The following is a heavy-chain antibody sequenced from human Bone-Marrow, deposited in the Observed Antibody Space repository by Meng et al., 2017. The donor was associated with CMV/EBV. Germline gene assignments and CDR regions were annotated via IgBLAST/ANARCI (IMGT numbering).Heavy chain of an antibody. Sequence: SPKLSCAASGFTFDDYAMHWVRQAPGKGLEWVSGFSWNSGSIGHADSVKGRFTISRDNAKNSLYLQMNSLRAEDTALYYCAKDEREAFDIWGQGTMVTVSS. J-gene: IGHJ3*02. CDR2: FSWNSGSI. V-gene: IGHV3-9*01. D-gene: IGHD1-26*01. CDR1: GFTFDDYA. CDR3: AKDEREAFDI.